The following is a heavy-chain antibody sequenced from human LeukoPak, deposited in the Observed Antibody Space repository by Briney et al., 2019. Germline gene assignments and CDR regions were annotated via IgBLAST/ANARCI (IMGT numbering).Heavy chain of an antibody. CDR1: GFTLGSYA. V-gene: IGHV3-23*01. D-gene: IGHD2-2*01. J-gene: IGHJ5*02. Sequence: PGGSLRLSCAGSGFTLGSYAMSWVRRAPGKGLEWVSAISGNGYNTYYADSVKGRFTISSESSGNTLYLQMHNLRAEDTAVYYCARGGSTSGWFGESGWFDPWGQGTLVTVSS. CDR3: ARGGSTSGWFGESGWFDP. CDR2: ISGNGYNT.